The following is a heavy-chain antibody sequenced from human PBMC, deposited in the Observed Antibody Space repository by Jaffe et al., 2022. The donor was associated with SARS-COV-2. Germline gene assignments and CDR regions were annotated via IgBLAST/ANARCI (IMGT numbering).Heavy chain of an antibody. J-gene: IGHJ4*02. CDR3: ARHDDSGTFIFEY. D-gene: IGHD3-10*01. Sequence: EVQLVESGGGLVQSGGSLRLSCAASGFTFSRHWMSWVRQAPGKGLEWVANIRLDGREKYYVDSVKGRFTISRDNAKNSVSLQMNSLRAEDTAVYYCARHDDSGTFIFEYWGQGTLVTVSS. CDR1: GFTFSRHW. CDR2: IRLDGREK. V-gene: IGHV3-7*01.